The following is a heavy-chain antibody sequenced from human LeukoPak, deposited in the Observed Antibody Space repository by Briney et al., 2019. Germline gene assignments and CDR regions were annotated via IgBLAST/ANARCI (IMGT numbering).Heavy chain of an antibody. D-gene: IGHD3-22*01. Sequence: SGPTLVKPTQTLTLTCTFSGFVLSTSGVGVGWIRQPPGKALEWLALIGWDDDKRYSPSLQSRLTITKDTSKNQVVLKMTNMDLVDTATYYCAHSLSYRTTQRYDSSGYFIDYWGPGTLVTVSS. CDR2: IGWDDDK. J-gene: IGHJ4*02. V-gene: IGHV2-5*02. CDR1: GFVLSTSGVG. CDR3: AHSLSYRTTQRYDSSGYFIDY.